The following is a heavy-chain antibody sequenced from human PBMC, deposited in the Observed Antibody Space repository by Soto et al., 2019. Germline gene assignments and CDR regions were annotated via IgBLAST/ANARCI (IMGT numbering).Heavy chain of an antibody. CDR2: IYYRGST. V-gene: IGHV4-30-4*01. J-gene: IGHJ4*02. CDR3: ARVVGTSYGYDY. D-gene: IGHD5-18*01. CDR1: GGSISSGDYY. Sequence: SETLCLSCTVSGGSISSGDYYWSCIRQPPGKGLEWIGYIYYRGSTYYNPSLKSRVTISVDTSKNQFSLKLSSVTAADTAVYYCARVVGTSYGYDYWGQGTLVTVSS.